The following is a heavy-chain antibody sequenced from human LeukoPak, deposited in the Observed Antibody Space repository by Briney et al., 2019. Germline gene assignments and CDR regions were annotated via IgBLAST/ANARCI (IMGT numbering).Heavy chain of an antibody. J-gene: IGHJ3*02. CDR3: AKDRSYYDSKGGAFDI. CDR1: GFTFDDYA. D-gene: IGHD3-22*01. CDR2: ISWNSGSI. V-gene: IGHV3-9*01. Sequence: GRSLRLSCAASGFTFDDYAMHWVRQAPGKGLEWVSGISWNSGSIGYADSVKGRFTISRDSAKNSLYLQMNSLRAEDTALYYCAKDRSYYDSKGGAFDIWGQGTIVTVSS.